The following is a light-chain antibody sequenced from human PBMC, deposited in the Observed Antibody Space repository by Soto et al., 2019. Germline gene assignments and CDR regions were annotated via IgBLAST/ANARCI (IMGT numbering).Light chain of an antibody. CDR2: DAS. CDR1: QSVSSY. V-gene: IGKV3-11*01. J-gene: IGKJ1*01. Sequence: EIVLTQSPATLSLSPGERATLSCRASQSVSSYLAWYQQKPGQAPRLLIYDASNRATGIPARFSGSGSGTDFTLTISSLEPEDFAVYYCQQRSNWPPEGTFGRGTKVDIK. CDR3: QQRSNWPPEGT.